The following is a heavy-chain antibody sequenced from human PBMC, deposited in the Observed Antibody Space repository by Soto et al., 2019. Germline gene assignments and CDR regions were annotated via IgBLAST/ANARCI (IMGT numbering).Heavy chain of an antibody. D-gene: IGHD1-1*01. J-gene: IGHJ3*02. CDR1: GGSISSYY. Sequence: SETLSLTCTVSGGSISSYYWSWIRQPPGKGLEWIGYIYYSGSTNYNPSLKSRVTISVDTSKNQFSLKLSSVTAADTAVYYCARRVYSWNDESSAFDIWGQGTMVTVSS. CDR2: IYYSGST. CDR3: ARRVYSWNDESSAFDI. V-gene: IGHV4-59*08.